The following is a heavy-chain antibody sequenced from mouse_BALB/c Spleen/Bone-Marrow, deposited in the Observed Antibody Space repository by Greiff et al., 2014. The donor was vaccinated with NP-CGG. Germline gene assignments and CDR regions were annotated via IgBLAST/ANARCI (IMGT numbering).Heavy chain of an antibody. CDR1: GFTFSDFY. J-gene: IGHJ4*01. Sequence: DVHLVESGGGLVNPGGSLKLSCAASGFTFSDFYMFWFRQTPEKRLEWVATISDGGTYTYYPDSVKGRFTISRDNAKNNLYLQMSSLKSEDTAIYYCARSGERYGAMDYWGQGTSVTVSS. V-gene: IGHV5-4*02. CDR3: ARSGERYGAMDY. CDR2: ISDGGTYT. D-gene: IGHD1-1*02.